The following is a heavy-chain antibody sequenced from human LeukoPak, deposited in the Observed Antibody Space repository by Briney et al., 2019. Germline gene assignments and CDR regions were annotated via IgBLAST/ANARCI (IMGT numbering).Heavy chain of an antibody. CDR1: GGSISSGGYY. D-gene: IGHD6-13*01. Sequence: SETLSLICTVSGGSISSGGYYWSWIRQHPGKGLEWIGYIYYSGSTYYNPSLKSRVTISVDTSKNQFSLKLSSVTAADTAVYYCARDSYSSSWYGVDYWGQGTLVTVSS. J-gene: IGHJ4*02. V-gene: IGHV4-31*03. CDR3: ARDSYSSSWYGVDY. CDR2: IYYSGST.